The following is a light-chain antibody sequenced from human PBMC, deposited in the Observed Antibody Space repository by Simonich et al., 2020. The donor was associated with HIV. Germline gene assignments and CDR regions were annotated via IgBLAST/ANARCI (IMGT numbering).Light chain of an antibody. CDR3: QSYDSRLSGPV. CDR1: SSNIGAGYD. J-gene: IGLJ2*01. CDR2: ANN. Sequence: QSVLTQPPSVSGAPGQRVTISCTGSSSNIGAGYDVHWYQQLPGTAPKLLSYANNGRPSGVPDRFSGSKSGTSASLAITGLQAEDEADYYCQSYDSRLSGPVFGGGTKLTVL. V-gene: IGLV1-40*01.